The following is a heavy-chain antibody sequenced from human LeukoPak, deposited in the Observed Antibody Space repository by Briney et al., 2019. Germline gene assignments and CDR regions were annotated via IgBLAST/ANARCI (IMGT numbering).Heavy chain of an antibody. CDR3: ARGAIPLSGVIDF. J-gene: IGHJ4*02. V-gene: IGHV4-59*01. CDR1: GDSISDYY. D-gene: IGHD2-8*01. CDR2: IRYNGYT. Sequence: SETLSLTCIVSGDSISDYYRTWIRQPPGKRLEWIGYIRYNGYTNYSPSLKSRVTIPIDTSKNQFSLKLTSVTAADAAVYYCARGAIPLSGVIDFWGQGTLVTVSS.